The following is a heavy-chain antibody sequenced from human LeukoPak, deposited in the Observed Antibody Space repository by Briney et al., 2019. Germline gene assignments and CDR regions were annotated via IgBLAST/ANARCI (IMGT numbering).Heavy chain of an antibody. Sequence: IPSETLSLTCTVSGGSISSDIYYWGWIRQPPGRGLEWIGSIYYSGSTYYNPSLKSRVIISVDTSKNQFSLKRSSVTAADTAVYYCVRHPPHCSAGSCYSGYNWFDAWGQGTLVTVSS. CDR2: IYYSGST. D-gene: IGHD2-15*01. CDR3: VRHPPHCSAGSCYSGYNWFDA. CDR1: GGSISSDIYY. V-gene: IGHV4-39*01. J-gene: IGHJ5*02.